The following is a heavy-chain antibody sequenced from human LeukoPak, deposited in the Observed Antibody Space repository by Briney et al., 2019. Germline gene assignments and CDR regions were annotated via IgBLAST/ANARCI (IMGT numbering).Heavy chain of an antibody. CDR2: ISGSGIT. Sequence: GGPLRLSCVASRLTFSNYAMSWVRQAPGKGPEWVSTISGSGITYYADSVKGRFTISRDNSKNIVYLFMNSLGAEDTAIYYCAKCGAARRWANDAFDIWGQGTVVTVSS. J-gene: IGHJ3*02. CDR1: RLTFSNYA. CDR3: AKCGAARRWANDAFDI. D-gene: IGHD6-6*01. V-gene: IGHV3-23*01.